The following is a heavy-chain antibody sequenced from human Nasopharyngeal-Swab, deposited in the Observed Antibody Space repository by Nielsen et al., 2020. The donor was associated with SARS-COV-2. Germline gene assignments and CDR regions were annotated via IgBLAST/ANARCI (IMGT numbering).Heavy chain of an antibody. CDR1: GYTFTGYY. CDR3: ARDYCGGDCFPDS. V-gene: IGHV1-2*06. CDR2: INPYSGGT. J-gene: IGHJ4*02. D-gene: IGHD2-21*02. Sequence: ASVKVSCKASGYTFTGYYIHWVRQAPGQRLEWMGRINPYSGGTSYAQKFQGRVSMTRDTSLSTAYMELSRLRSDDTAVYYCARDYCGGDCFPDSWGQGTLVPVSS.